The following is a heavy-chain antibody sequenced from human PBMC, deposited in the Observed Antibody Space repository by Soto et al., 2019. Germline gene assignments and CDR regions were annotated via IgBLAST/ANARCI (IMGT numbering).Heavy chain of an antibody. D-gene: IGHD3-22*01. V-gene: IGHV4-31*03. CDR2: MYYTGTT. CDR3: ARDSADYYESSGYYPV. J-gene: IGHJ6*02. CDR1: GGSISSGGYY. Sequence: QVQLQESGPGLVKPSQTLSLTCTVFGGSISSGGYYWSWIRQHPGKGLEWIGYMYYTGTTHYNPSLKSRVTISXXTXKXXFSLKLTSVTAADTAVYYCARDSADYYESSGYYPVWGQGTTVTVSS.